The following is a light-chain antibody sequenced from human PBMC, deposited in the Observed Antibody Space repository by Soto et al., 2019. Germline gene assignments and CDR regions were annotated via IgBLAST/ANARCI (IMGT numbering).Light chain of an antibody. Sequence: QSVLTQPASVSGSPGQSITISCTGTSSDVGSGNFVSWFQQHPGKAPKLMIYEVTNRPSGVSYRFSGSKSGNTASLTISALQAEDEADYYCSSFTTTNTWVFGGGTKLTVL. J-gene: IGLJ3*02. V-gene: IGLV2-14*01. CDR3: SSFTTTNTWV. CDR1: SSDVGSGNF. CDR2: EVT.